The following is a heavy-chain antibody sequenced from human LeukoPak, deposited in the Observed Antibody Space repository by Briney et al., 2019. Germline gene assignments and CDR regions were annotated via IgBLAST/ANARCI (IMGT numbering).Heavy chain of an antibody. D-gene: IGHD3-16*01. CDR2: INPSGGST. CDR1: GYTFTSYY. Sequence: ASVKVSCKASGYTFTSYYMHWVRQAPGQGLEWMGIINPSGGSTSYAQKFQGRVTMTRDTSTSTVYMELSSLRSEDTAVYYCTRDTYYVWGSPPGYYYYMDVWGKGTRSPSP. CDR3: TRDTYYVWGSPPGYYYYMDV. J-gene: IGHJ6*03. V-gene: IGHV1-46*01.